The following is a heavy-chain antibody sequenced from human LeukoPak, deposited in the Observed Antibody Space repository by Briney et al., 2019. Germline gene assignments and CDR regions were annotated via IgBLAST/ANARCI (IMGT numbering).Heavy chain of an antibody. J-gene: IGHJ6*03. CDR3: ARDPPSDFWSGYYYYMDV. CDR1: GYTFTSYG. V-gene: IGHV1-18*01. CDR2: ISAYNGNT. D-gene: IGHD3-3*01. Sequence: GASVKVSCKASGYTFTSYGISWVRQAPGQGLEWMGWISAYNGNTNYAQKLQGRVTMTTDTSTSTAYMELRSLRSDDTAVYYCARDPPSDFWSGYYYYMDVWGKGTTVTVSS.